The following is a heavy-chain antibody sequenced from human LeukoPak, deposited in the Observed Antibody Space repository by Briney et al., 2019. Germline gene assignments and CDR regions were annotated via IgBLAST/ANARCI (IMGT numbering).Heavy chain of an antibody. J-gene: IGHJ4*02. Sequence: PGGSLRLSCAASGFTFSSYAMSWVRQAPGKGLEWVSAISGSGGSTYYADSVKGRFTISRDNSKNTLYLQMNSLRAEDTAVYYCAKDPPASRNYYDSSGYYTILPFDYWGQGTLVTVSS. V-gene: IGHV3-23*01. CDR2: ISGSGGST. D-gene: IGHD3-22*01. CDR3: AKDPPASRNYYDSSGYYTILPFDY. CDR1: GFTFSSYA.